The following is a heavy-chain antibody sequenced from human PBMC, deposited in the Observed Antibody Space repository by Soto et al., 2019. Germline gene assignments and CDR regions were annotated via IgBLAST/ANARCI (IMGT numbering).Heavy chain of an antibody. CDR1: GGSFSGYY. D-gene: IGHD6-13*01. CDR3: ARGFSSSWLGGRLGSEYYYYGMDV. J-gene: IGHJ6*02. Sequence: PSETLSLTCAVYGGSFSGYYWTWIRQPPGTGLEWIGEINHSGSTNYNPSLKSRVTTSVDTSKNQFSLKLSSVTAADTAVYYCARGFSSSWLGGRLGSEYYYYGMDVWGQGTTVTVSS. V-gene: IGHV4-34*01. CDR2: INHSGST.